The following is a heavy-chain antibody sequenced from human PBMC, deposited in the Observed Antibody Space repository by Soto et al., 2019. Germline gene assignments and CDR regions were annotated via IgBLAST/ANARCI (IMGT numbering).Heavy chain of an antibody. CDR2: ITTSSAYI. Sequence: EVQLVASGGGLVKPGGSLRLSCAASGFTFNTYDMNWFRQAPGKGLEWVSSITTSSAYIYYADSLKGRITISRDNAKNSLFLQMNSLRAEDTAVYYCVRSGTARLLRHSWFDTWGQGTLVTVSS. CDR1: GFTFNTYD. V-gene: IGHV3-21*01. J-gene: IGHJ5*02. D-gene: IGHD2-21*01. CDR3: VRSGTARLLRHSWFDT.